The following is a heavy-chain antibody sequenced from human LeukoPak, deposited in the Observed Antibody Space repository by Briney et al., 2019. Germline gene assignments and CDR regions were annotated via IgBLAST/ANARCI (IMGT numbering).Heavy chain of an antibody. CDR1: GGTFSSYA. CDR3: ARSTPPGLVNYYGMDV. Sequence: GASVKVSCKASGGTFSSYAISWVRQAPGQGLEWMGGIIPIFGTANYAQKFQGRVTITADESTSTAYMELSSLRSEDTAVYYCARSTPPGLVNYYGMDVWGQGTTVTVSS. J-gene: IGHJ6*02. V-gene: IGHV1-69*01. CDR2: IIPIFGTA. D-gene: IGHD6-19*01.